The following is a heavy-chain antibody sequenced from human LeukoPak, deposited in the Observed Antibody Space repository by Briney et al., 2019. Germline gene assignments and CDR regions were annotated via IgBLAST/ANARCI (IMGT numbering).Heavy chain of an antibody. Sequence: GGSLRLSCAASGFTFSSYWMSWVRQAPGKGLEWVSAISGSGGSTYYADSVKGRFTIPRDNSKNTLYLQMHSLRAEDTAVYYCARAGFTFSDYFGSFFDYWGQGTLVTVSS. V-gene: IGHV3-23*01. CDR2: ISGSGGST. D-gene: IGHD3-10*01. CDR3: ARAGFTFSDYFGSFFDY. CDR1: GFTFSSYW. J-gene: IGHJ4*02.